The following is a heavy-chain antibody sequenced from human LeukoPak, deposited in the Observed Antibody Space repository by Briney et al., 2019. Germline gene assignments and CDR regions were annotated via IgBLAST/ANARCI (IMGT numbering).Heavy chain of an antibody. CDR1: GYTFTGYY. CDR3: ARCEEQWLVPDY. CDR2: INPNSGGT. Sequence: GSVKVSCKASGYTFTGYYMHWVRQAPGQGLEWMGRINPNSGGTNYAQKFQGRVTMTRDTSISTAYMELSRLRSDDTAVYYCARCEEQWLVPDYWGQGTLVTVSS. D-gene: IGHD6-19*01. J-gene: IGHJ4*02. V-gene: IGHV1-2*06.